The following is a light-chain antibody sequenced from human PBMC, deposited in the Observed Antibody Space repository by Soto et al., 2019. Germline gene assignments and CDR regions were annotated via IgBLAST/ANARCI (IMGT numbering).Light chain of an antibody. CDR2: AAS. J-gene: IGKJ3*01. Sequence: DIQMTQSPASLSVSVGDRVTITCRASQDIRNYLAWYQQKPGKVPKLLIYAASTLQSGVPSRFSGSGSGTDFTLTINSLQPEDIATYYCQKYDRAPFTFGPGTKVDI. CDR1: QDIRNY. V-gene: IGKV1-27*01. CDR3: QKYDRAPFT.